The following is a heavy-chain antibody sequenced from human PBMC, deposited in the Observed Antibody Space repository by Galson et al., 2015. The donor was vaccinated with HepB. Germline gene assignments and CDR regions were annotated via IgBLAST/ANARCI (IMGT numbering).Heavy chain of an antibody. J-gene: IGHJ6*02. CDR3: ARGYLGIAVAGTRYYYYGMDV. D-gene: IGHD6-19*01. CDR2: IIPIFGTA. Sequence: SVKVSCKASGGTFSSYAISWVRQAPGQGLEWMGGIIPIFGTANYAQKFQGRVTITADKSTSTAYMELSSLRSEDTAVYYCARGYLGIAVAGTRYYYYGMDVWGQGTTVTVSS. CDR1: GGTFSSYA. V-gene: IGHV1-69*06.